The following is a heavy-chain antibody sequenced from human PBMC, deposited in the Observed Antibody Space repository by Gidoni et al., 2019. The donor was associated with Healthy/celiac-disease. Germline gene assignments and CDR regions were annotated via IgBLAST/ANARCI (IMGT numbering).Heavy chain of an antibody. CDR2: ISYDGSNK. CDR1: GFPFSSYA. V-gene: IGHV3-30-3*01. J-gene: IGHJ3*02. D-gene: IGHD3-10*01. CDR3: ARDGLLWFGEGAFDI. Sequence: QVQLVESGGGVVQPGRSLRLSCAASGFPFSSYAMHWVRQAQGKGLEWVAVISYDGSNKYYADSVKGRFTISRDNSKNTLYLQMNSLRAEDTAVYYCARDGLLWFGEGAFDIWGQGTMVTVSS.